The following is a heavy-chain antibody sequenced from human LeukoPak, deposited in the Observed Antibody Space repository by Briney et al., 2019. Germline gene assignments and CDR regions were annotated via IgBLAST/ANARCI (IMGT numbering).Heavy chain of an antibody. CDR3: ARRDYYDSSGYSFAFGI. V-gene: IGHV4-4*09. J-gene: IGHJ3*02. Sequence: SETLSLTCTVSGGSISSYYWSWIRQPPGKGLEWIGYIYTSGSTNYNPSLKSRVTISVDTSKNQFSLKLSSVTAADTAVYYCARRDYYDSSGYSFAFGIWGQGTMVTVSS. D-gene: IGHD3-22*01. CDR1: GGSISSYY. CDR2: IYTSGST.